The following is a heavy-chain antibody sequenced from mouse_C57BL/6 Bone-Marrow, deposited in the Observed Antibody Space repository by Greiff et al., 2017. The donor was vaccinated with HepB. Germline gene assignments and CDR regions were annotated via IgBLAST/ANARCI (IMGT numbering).Heavy chain of an antibody. V-gene: IGHV5-4*01. D-gene: IGHD1-1*01. CDR1: GFTFSSYA. J-gene: IGHJ1*03. CDR3: ASVRTTYYYRSSFLFDV. Sequence: EVQLVESGGGLVKPGGSLKLSCAASGFTFSSYAMSWVRQTPEKRLEWVATISDGGSYTYYPDNVKGRFTISRDNAKNNLYLQMSHLKSEDTAMYYCASVRTTYYYRSSFLFDVWGTGTTVTVSS. CDR2: ISDGGSYT.